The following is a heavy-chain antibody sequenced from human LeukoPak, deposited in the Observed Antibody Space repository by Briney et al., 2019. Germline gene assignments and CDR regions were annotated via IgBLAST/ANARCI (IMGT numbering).Heavy chain of an antibody. V-gene: IGHV1-69*05. J-gene: IGHJ4*02. Sequence: VKVSCKASGGTFSSYAISWVRQAPGQGLEWMGGIIPIFGTANYAQKFQGRVTITTDESTSTAYMELSSLRSEDTAVYYCARSGWQQLVGGYFDYWGQGTLVTVSS. CDR1: GGTFSSYA. CDR3: ARSGWQQLVGGYFDY. D-gene: IGHD6-13*01. CDR2: IIPIFGTA.